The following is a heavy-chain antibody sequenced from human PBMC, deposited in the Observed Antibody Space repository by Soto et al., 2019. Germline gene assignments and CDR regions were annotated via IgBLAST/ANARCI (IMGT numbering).Heavy chain of an antibody. CDR2: INAGNGNT. J-gene: IGHJ4*02. Sequence: ASVKVSCKASGYTFTSYAMHWVRQAPGKRLEWMGWINAGNGNTKYSQKFQGRVTITRDTSASTAYMELSSLRSEDTAVYYCARLIDFSIAAAGRPTDYWGQGTLVTVSS. CDR3: ARLIDFSIAAAGRPTDY. D-gene: IGHD6-13*01. CDR1: GYTFTSYA. V-gene: IGHV1-3*01.